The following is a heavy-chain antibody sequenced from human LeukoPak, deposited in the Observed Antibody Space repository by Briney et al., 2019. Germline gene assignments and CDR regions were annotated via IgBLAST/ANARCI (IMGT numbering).Heavy chain of an antibody. CDR3: ARARSSYGYGDAFDI. J-gene: IGHJ3*02. CDR1: GFTFSSYS. D-gene: IGHD5-18*01. CDR2: ISSSTAYT. V-gene: IGHV3-21*06. Sequence: GGSLRLSCAASGFTFSSYSMTWVRQAPGKGLEWVASISSSTAYTSYADSVKGRFTISRDNAKNSLFLQMNSLRPEDTAVYYCARARSSYGYGDAFDIWGQGTMVTVSS.